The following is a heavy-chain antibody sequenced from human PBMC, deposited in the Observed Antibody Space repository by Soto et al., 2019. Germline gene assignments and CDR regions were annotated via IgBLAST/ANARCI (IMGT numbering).Heavy chain of an antibody. V-gene: IGHV4-34*01. CDR3: ASLRSSNLFDY. J-gene: IGHJ4*02. D-gene: IGHD6-13*01. Sequence: QVQLQQWGAGLLKPSETLSLTCAVYGGSFSGYYWSWIRQPPGKGLEWIGEINNRESTNYNPSLKSRVTISIDTSKNQFSLKLNSVTAADTSVYYCASLRSSNLFDYWGQGTLVTVSS. CDR2: INNREST. CDR1: GGSFSGYY.